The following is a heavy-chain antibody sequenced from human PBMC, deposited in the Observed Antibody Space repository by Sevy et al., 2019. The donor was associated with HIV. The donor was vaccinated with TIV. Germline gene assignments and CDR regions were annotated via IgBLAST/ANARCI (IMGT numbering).Heavy chain of an antibody. V-gene: IGHV3-33*06. Sequence: GGSLRLSCAASGFTFSDYGMHWVRQAPGKGLEWVAVIWYDGSNKYYAESVKGRFTISRDNSKNTLYLQMNSLRAEDTAVYYCAKDGRVATTKGFFDYWGQGTLVTVSS. J-gene: IGHJ4*02. CDR2: IWYDGSNK. CDR3: AKDGRVATTKGFFDY. CDR1: GFTFSDYG. D-gene: IGHD5-12*01.